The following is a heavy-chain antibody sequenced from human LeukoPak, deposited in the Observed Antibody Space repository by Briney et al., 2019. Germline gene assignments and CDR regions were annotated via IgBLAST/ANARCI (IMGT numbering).Heavy chain of an antibody. Sequence: GGSLRLSCAVSGFISDGYALHWVRQVPAQGLAWGSGINWNSDSIGYADSVKGRFTTSRDNAKNSLYLQMNSLRAEATAFYYCAVNGGGDSGYGNFDYWGQGTLVTVSS. D-gene: IGHD5-12*01. CDR1: GFISDGYA. CDR2: INWNSDSI. V-gene: IGHV3-9*02. J-gene: IGHJ4*02. CDR3: AVNGGGDSGYGNFDY.